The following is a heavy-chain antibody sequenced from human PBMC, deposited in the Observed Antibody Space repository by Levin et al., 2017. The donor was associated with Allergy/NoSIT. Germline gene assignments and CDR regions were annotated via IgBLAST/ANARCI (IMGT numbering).Heavy chain of an antibody. CDR1: GFTFNSYW. V-gene: IGHV3-7*01. D-gene: IGHD2/OR15-2a*01. CDR2: INQEGSEM. J-gene: IGHJ4*02. Sequence: GESLKISCAASGFTFNSYWMGWVRQAPGKGLEWVANINQEGSEMFYVDSVKGRFTISRDNTENSLYLQMNSLRAEDTAVYYCARDTSANLYGNRNYWGIFDYWGQGTLVTVSS. CDR3: ARDTSANLYGNRNYWGIFDY.